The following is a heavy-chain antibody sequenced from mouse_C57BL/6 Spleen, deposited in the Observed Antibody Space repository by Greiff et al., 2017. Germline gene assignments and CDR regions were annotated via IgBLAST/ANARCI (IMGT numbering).Heavy chain of an antibody. V-gene: IGHV3-6*01. CDR1: GYSITSGYY. D-gene: IGHD1-1*01. Sequence: ESGPGLVKPSQSLSLTCSVTGYSITSGYYWNWIRQFPGNKLEWMGYISYDGSNNYNPSLKNRISITRDTSKNQFFLKLNSVTTEDTATYYCARDLFRALPGSRGPFFAYWGQGTLVTVSA. CDR3: ARDLFRALPGSRGPFFAY. J-gene: IGHJ3*01. CDR2: ISYDGSN.